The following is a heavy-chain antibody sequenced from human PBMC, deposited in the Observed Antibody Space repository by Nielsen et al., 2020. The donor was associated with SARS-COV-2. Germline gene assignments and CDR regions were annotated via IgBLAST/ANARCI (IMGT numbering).Heavy chain of an antibody. CDR3: ARGFDYADYARGFFDY. V-gene: IGHV4-31*03. CDR1: GDSINNGGVY. CDR2: IHYSGST. Sequence: LRLSCSVSGDSINNGGVYWNWLRLLPGKGLEWIGYIHYSGSTHYNPSLKSRVSILVDTSKNHFSLKLSSVTAADTAVYYCARGFDYADYARGFFDYWGQGTLVTVSS. D-gene: IGHD4-17*01. J-gene: IGHJ4*02.